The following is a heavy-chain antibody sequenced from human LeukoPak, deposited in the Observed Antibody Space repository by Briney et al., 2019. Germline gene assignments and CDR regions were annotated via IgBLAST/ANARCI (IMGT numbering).Heavy chain of an antibody. D-gene: IGHD1-26*01. V-gene: IGHV4-39*07. CDR3: ARAPAWELLRFDY. CDR2: IYYSGST. CDR1: GGSISSSSYY. J-gene: IGHJ4*02. Sequence: SETLSLTCTVSGGSISSSSYYWGWIRQPPGKGLEWIGSIYYSGSTYYNPSLKSRVTISVDTSKNQFSLKLSSVAAADTAVYYCARAPAWELLRFDYWGQGTLVTVSS.